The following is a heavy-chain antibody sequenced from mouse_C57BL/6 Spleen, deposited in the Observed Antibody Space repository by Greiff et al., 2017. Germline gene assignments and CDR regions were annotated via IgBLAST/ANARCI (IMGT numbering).Heavy chain of an antibody. CDR1: GFTFSDYG. Sequence: EVKLMESGGGLVKPGGSLKLSCAASGFTFSDYGMHWVRQAPEKGLEWVAYISSGSSTIYYADTVKGRFTISRDNAKNTLFLQMTSLRSEDTAMYYGARIYYYGSSPYAMDYWGQGTSVTVSS. D-gene: IGHD1-1*01. CDR2: ISSGSSTI. J-gene: IGHJ4*01. V-gene: IGHV5-17*01. CDR3: ARIYYYGSSPYAMDY.